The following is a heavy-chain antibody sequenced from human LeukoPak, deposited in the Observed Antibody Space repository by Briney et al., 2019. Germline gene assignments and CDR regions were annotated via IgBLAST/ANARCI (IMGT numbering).Heavy chain of an antibody. Sequence: GGSLRLSCAASGFIFSSNGMHWVRQASGKGLEWVAVKWHDGSEKYYADSVKGRVTVSRDNSKNTLYLQMNSLRAEDTAVYFCARDASSGSLHFDYWGQGLLVTVSS. V-gene: IGHV3-33*01. J-gene: IGHJ4*02. CDR1: GFIFSSNG. D-gene: IGHD3-10*01. CDR3: ARDASSGSLHFDY. CDR2: KWHDGSEK.